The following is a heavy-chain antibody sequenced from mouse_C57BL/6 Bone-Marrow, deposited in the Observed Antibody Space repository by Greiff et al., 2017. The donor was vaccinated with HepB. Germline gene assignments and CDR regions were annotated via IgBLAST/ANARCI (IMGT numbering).Heavy chain of an antibody. CDR2: ISSGGSYT. V-gene: IGHV5-6*01. CDR3: ARGTPYYYGSSYRYFDV. Sequence: EVMLVESGGDLVKPGGSLKLSCAASGFTFSSYGMSWVRQTPDKRLEWVATISSGGSYTYYPDSVKGRFTISRDNAKKTLYLQMSSLKSEDTAMYYCARGTPYYYGSSYRYFDVWGTGTTVTVSS. D-gene: IGHD1-1*01. CDR1: GFTFSSYG. J-gene: IGHJ1*03.